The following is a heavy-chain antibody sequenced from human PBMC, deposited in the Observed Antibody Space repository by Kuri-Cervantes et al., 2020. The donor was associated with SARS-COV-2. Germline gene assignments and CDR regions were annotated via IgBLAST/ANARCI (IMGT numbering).Heavy chain of an antibody. V-gene: IGHV3-33*08. CDR1: GFTFSSYG. D-gene: IGHD6-13*01. J-gene: IGHJ4*02. CDR3: AREGSSRRLGTFDY. Sequence: GGSLRLSCAASGFTFSSYGMHWVRQAPGKGLEWVAVIWYDGSNKYYADSVKGRFTISRDNSKNTLYLQMNSLRAEDTAVYYCAREGSSRRLGTFDYWGQGTLVTVSS. CDR2: IWYDGSNK.